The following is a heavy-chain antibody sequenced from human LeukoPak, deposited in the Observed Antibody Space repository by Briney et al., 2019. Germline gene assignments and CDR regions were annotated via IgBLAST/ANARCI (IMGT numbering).Heavy chain of an antibody. CDR3: ARQVWGLYDSSGFCY. Sequence: SETLSLTCTVSGVSISSSSYYWGWIRQPPGKGLEWIGSIYYSGSTYYNPSLKSRVTISVDTSKNQFSLKLSSVTAADTAVYYCARQVWGLYDSSGFCYWGQGTLVTVSS. CDR2: IYYSGST. V-gene: IGHV4-39*01. D-gene: IGHD3-22*01. J-gene: IGHJ4*02. CDR1: GVSISSSSYY.